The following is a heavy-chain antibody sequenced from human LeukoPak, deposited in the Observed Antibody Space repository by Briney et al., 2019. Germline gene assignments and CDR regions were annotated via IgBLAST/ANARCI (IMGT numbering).Heavy chain of an antibody. CDR1: GGTFSSYA. J-gene: IGHJ4*02. CDR2: INPNSGGT. V-gene: IGHV1-2*04. D-gene: IGHD2-8*01. Sequence: ASVKVSCKASGGTFSSYAISWVRQAPGQGLEWMGGINPNSGGTNYAQKFQGWVTMTRDTSISTAYMELSRLRSDDTAVYYCARVTGYCTNGVCPYYFDYWGQGTLVTVSS. CDR3: ARVTGYCTNGVCPYYFDY.